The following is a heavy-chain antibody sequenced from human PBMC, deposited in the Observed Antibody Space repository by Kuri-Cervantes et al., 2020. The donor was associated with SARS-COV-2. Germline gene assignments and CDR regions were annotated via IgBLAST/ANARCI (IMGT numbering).Heavy chain of an antibody. CDR1: GFTFSGSA. CDR2: IRSKANSYAT. J-gene: IGHJ6*02. D-gene: IGHD3-9*01. Sequence: GGSLRLSCAASGFTFSGSAMHWVRQASGKGLEWVGRIRSKANSYATAYAASVKGRFTISRDDSKNTAYLQMNSLKTEDTAVYYCTTPDYDILTGYYPYYYYYGMDVWGQGTTVTVFS. CDR3: TTPDYDILTGYYPYYYYYGMDV. V-gene: IGHV3-73*01.